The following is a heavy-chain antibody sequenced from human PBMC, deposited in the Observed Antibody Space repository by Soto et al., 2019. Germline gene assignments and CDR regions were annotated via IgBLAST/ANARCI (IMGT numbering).Heavy chain of an antibody. D-gene: IGHD6-19*01. V-gene: IGHV3-7*03. CDR1: GFTFSAYW. Sequence: GGSLRLSCAASGFTFSAYWMSWVRQAPGKGLEWVANIKQDGSEKYYVDSVKGRFTISRDNAKNSLYLQMNSLRAEDTAVYFCAKTTDGWFSAFEIWGQGTVVTVSS. CDR2: IKQDGSEK. J-gene: IGHJ3*02. CDR3: AKTTDGWFSAFEI.